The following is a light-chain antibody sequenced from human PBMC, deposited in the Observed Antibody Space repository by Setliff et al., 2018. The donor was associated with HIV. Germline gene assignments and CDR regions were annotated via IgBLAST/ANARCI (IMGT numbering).Light chain of an antibody. CDR1: SSDVGDYDS. CDR3: ASYAGSDSWI. V-gene: IGLV2-23*02. CDR2: DVT. J-gene: IGLJ2*01. Sequence: QSALTQPASVSGSPGQSITISCTGSSSDVGDYDSVSWYQHHPGEVPKLMIYDVTKRPSGVSNRFSASKSGNTASLTISGLQAVDEADYYGASYAGSDSWIFGGGTKVTVL.